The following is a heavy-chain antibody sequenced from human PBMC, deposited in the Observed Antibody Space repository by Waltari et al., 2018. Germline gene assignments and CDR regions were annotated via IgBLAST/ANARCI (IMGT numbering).Heavy chain of an antibody. J-gene: IGHJ4*02. CDR2: ISGSGGST. CDR1: GFTFSSYA. D-gene: IGHD3-10*01. V-gene: IGHV3-23*04. CDR3: ANSYYYGSGGGSFFDY. Sequence: EVQLVESGGGLVQPGGSLRLSCAASGFTFSSYAMSWVRQAPGKGLEWVSAISGSGGSTYYADSVKGRFTISRDNSKNTLYLQMNSLRAEDTAVYYCANSYYYGSGGGSFFDYWGQGTLVTVSS.